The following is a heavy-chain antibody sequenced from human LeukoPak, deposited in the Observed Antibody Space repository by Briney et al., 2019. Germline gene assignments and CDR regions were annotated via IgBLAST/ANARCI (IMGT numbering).Heavy chain of an antibody. CDR3: ARDLVSGLYYFDY. CDR1: GFTFRSNY. V-gene: IGHV3-66*01. CDR2: IYSGGST. Sequence: GGSLRLSCAASGFTFRSNYMRWLRQAPEKGLEWGSVIYSGGSTYYADSVKGRFTISKDNSKNALYLQMNSLRGVNSAVYYCARDLVSGLYYFDYWGQGTLVTVSS. D-gene: IGHD6-19*01. J-gene: IGHJ4*02.